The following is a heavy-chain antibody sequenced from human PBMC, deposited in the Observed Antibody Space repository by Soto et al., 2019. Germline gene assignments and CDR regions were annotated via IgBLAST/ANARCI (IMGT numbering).Heavy chain of an antibody. J-gene: IGHJ4*02. CDR2: LSGSGIGK. D-gene: IGHD2-2*01. CDR3: AKDRYCSATSCQDFGS. CDR1: GFSVTSYA. Sequence: EVQLLESGGGLVQPGGSLRLSCAASGFSVTSYAMSWLRQAPGKGLEWVSVLSGSGIGKDYEDSVKGRFTISRDNSRSTLYLQMSGLRVEDTAVYYCAKDRYCSATSCQDFGSWGQGTLVTVSS. V-gene: IGHV3-23*01.